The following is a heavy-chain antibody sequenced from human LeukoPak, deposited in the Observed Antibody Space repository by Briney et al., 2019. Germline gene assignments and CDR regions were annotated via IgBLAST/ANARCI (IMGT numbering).Heavy chain of an antibody. D-gene: IGHD4-17*01. CDR1: GGSISSGSYS. CDR2: MYSSGTT. Sequence: PSETLSLTCTVSGGSISSGSYSWNWIRQSAGKGLEWIGRMYSSGTTNYNPSLKSRVTISVDTSKNQFSLKLSSVTASDTAVYYCATSPVTTWWFDPWGQGTLVTVSS. V-gene: IGHV4-61*02. J-gene: IGHJ5*02. CDR3: ATSPVTTWWFDP.